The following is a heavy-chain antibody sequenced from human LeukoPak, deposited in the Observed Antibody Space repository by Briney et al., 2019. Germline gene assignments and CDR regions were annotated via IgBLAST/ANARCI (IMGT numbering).Heavy chain of an antibody. CDR2: IADIATK. CDR3: ARARMGPVPFDS. J-gene: IGHJ4*02. D-gene: IGHD1-14*01. CDR1: GASITSGAYY. Sequence: SETLSLTCSVSGASITSGAYYWSWLRQRPEKGLEWIGYIADIATKFYNPSFKSRVSISMDPSKNLFSLSLTSLTAADTAVYYCARARMGPVPFDSWGQGILVTVSS. V-gene: IGHV4-31*03.